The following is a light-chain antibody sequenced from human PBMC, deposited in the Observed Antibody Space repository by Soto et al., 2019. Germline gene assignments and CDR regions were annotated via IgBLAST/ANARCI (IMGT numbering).Light chain of an antibody. CDR3: CSFAGGATFV. CDR2: EAT. V-gene: IGLV2-23*02. CDR1: SNDVGGYDL. Sequence: QSALTQPASVSVSPGQSITISCTGTSNDVGGYDLVSWYQQHPGKAPKLMIYEATKRPSGVSDRFSGSRSGNTASLTISALQAEDEADYSCCSFAGGATFVFGGGTKLTVL. J-gene: IGLJ2*01.